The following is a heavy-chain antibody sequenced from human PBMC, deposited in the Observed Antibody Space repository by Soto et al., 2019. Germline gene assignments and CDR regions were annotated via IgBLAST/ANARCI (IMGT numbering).Heavy chain of an antibody. CDR3: ARAGAIVVVTAGDL. CDR1: GYIFTTYG. V-gene: IGHV1-18*01. J-gene: IGHJ4*02. CDR2: ISGYNGKT. Sequence: QVQLVQSGAEVKKPGASVKVSCKASGYIFTTYGISWVRQAPGQGLEWMGWISGYNGKTNYAQKLQGRVTMTTDTSTSTAYVELRSLRSDDTAVYYCARAGAIVVVTAGDLWGQGTLVTVSS. D-gene: IGHD2-21*02.